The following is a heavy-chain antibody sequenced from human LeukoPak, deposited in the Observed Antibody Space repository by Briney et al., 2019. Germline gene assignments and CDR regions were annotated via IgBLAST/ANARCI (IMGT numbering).Heavy chain of an antibody. CDR2: ISGSGGST. CDR1: GFTFSSYA. CDR3: AKGPLPRGVIPGGYFDY. D-gene: IGHD3-10*01. V-gene: IGHV3-23*01. J-gene: IGHJ4*02. Sequence: GGSLRLSCAASGFTFSSYAMSWVRQAPGKGLEWVSAISGSGGSTYYADSVKGRFTISRDNSKNTLYLQMNSLRAEDTAVYYCAKGPLPRGVIPGGYFDYWGQGTLVTVSS.